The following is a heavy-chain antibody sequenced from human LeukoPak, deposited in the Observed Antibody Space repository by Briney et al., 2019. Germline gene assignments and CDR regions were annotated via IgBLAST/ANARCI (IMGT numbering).Heavy chain of an antibody. J-gene: IGHJ4*02. CDR1: GYTFTSYD. V-gene: IGHV1-46*01. D-gene: IGHD3-3*01. Sequence: ASVKVSCKASGYTFTSYDINWVRQATGQGLEWMGIINPSGGSTSYAQKFQGRVTMTRDMSTSTVYMELSSLRAEDTAVYYYARDPITIFGVVDYWGQGTLVTVSS. CDR3: ARDPITIFGVVDY. CDR2: INPSGGST.